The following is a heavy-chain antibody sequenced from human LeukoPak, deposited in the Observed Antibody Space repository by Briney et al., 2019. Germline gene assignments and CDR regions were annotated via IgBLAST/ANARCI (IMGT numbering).Heavy chain of an antibody. CDR2: INAGNGNT. CDR3: ARAKGYYYGSGSYLGMDV. J-gene: IGHJ6*04. Sequence: RASVKVSCKASGYTFTSYAMHWVRQAPGQRLEWMGWINAGNGNTKYSQKLQGRVTITRDTSASTAYMELSSLRSEDTAVYYCARAKGYYYGSGSYLGMDVWGKGTTVTVSS. D-gene: IGHD3-10*01. CDR1: GYTFTSYA. V-gene: IGHV1-3*01.